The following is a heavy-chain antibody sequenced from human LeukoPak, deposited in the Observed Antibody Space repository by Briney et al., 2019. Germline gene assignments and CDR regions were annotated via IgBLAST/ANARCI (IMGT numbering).Heavy chain of an antibody. CDR3: ARPHRIAARPSPLLY. D-gene: IGHD6-6*01. Sequence: SETLSLTCTVSGGSISSSSYYWGWIRQPPGKGLEWIGRIYYSRSTYYNPSLKSRVTISVDTSKSQFSLKLSSVTAADTAVYYCARPHRIAARPSPLLYWGQGTLVTVSS. J-gene: IGHJ4*02. CDR1: GGSISSSSYY. V-gene: IGHV4-39*07. CDR2: IYYSRST.